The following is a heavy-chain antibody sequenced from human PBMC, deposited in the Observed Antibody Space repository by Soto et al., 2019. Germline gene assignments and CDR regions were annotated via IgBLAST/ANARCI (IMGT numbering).Heavy chain of an antibody. CDR3: ARNFLLGTSGQYNWFDP. J-gene: IGHJ5*02. CDR2: IYHSGST. Sequence: SETMSLTFIVTRDSISSRSYYWGWIRKPPRKGPEWIGSIYHSGSTYYNPSIKSRVTISVDTSKNQFSLKLSSVTAADTAVYYCARNFLLGTSGQYNWFDPWGEGTLVT. V-gene: IGHV4-39*07. D-gene: IGHD2-2*01. CDR1: RDSISSRSYY.